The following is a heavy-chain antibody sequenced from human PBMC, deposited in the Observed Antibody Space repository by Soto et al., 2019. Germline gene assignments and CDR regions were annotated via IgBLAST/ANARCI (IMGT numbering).Heavy chain of an antibody. CDR1: GGSISNYY. Sequence: SETLSLTCTVSGGSISNYYWSWIRQPPGKGLEWIAYIYYSGSTKYNPSLKSRVTISVDTSKDQFSLKLSSVTAADTAVYYCAREASRGYIDYWGQGTLVTVS. J-gene: IGHJ4*02. CDR3: AREASRGYIDY. CDR2: IYYSGST. V-gene: IGHV4-59*01. D-gene: IGHD3-22*01.